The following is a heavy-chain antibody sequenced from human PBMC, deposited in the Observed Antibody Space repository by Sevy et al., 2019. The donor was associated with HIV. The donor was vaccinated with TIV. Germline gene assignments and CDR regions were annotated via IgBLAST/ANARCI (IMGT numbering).Heavy chain of an antibody. CDR3: AREYSSSWYWETYYYYGMDV. D-gene: IGHD6-13*01. Sequence: ASVKVSCKASGYTFTGYYMHWVRQAPGQGLEWMGWINPNSGGTNYAQKFQGRVTMTRDTSISTAYMGLSRLRSDDTAVYYCAREYSSSWYWETYYYYGMDVWGQGTTVTVSS. V-gene: IGHV1-2*02. J-gene: IGHJ6*02. CDR2: INPNSGGT. CDR1: GYTFTGYY.